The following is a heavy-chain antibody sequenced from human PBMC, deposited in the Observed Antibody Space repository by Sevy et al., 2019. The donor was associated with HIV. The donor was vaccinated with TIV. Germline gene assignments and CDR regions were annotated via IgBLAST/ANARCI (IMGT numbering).Heavy chain of an antibody. CDR2: ISWNSNNI. CDR3: AKDISIAGGTTGFDY. Sequence: GGSLRLSCAASGFSFDDYAMHWVRQPPGEGLEWVSGISWNSNNIGYADSVKGRFTISRDNAKNSLYLQMNSLRVEDTALYYCAKDISIAGGTTGFDYWGQGTLVTVSS. D-gene: IGHD1-26*01. J-gene: IGHJ4*02. V-gene: IGHV3-9*01. CDR1: GFSFDDYA.